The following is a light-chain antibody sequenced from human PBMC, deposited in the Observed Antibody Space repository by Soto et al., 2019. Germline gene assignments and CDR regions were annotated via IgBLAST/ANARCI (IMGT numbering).Light chain of an antibody. CDR3: MQGTHWPIT. J-gene: IGKJ5*01. Sequence: VHSDGIAYFSWFQQRPGRSPRRLIYKVSNRDSGVPARFSGSGSGTDFALKISRVQAEDGGVDDGMQGTHWPITFVQGTRLEIK. CDR1: VHSDGIAY. CDR2: KVS. V-gene: IGKV2-30*02.